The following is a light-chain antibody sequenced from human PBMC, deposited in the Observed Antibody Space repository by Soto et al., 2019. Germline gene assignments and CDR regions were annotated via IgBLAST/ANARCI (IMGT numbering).Light chain of an antibody. V-gene: IGLV2-14*03. CDR3: SSYATSTTVL. J-gene: IGLJ2*01. CDR1: SSDVGGYNY. CDR2: DVS. Sequence: QSALTQPASVSGSPGQSITISCTGTSSDVGGYNYVSWYQQHPGRAPQLMIYDVSHRPSGVSNRFSGSRSGNTASLTISGLQAEDEADYYRSSYATSTTVLFGGGTKLTVL.